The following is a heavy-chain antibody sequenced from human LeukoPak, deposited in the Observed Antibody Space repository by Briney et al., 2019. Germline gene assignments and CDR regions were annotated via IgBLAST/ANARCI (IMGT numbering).Heavy chain of an antibody. V-gene: IGHV3-23*01. Sequence: PGGSLRLSCAASGFTFSNSAMTWVRQAPGKGLEWVSAIGDSGGKTHYADSVKGRFTISRDNSKNTLYLQMNSLRVEDTAIYYCAKDWSCDYWGQGTLITVSS. D-gene: IGHD1-26*01. J-gene: IGHJ4*02. CDR1: GFTFSNSA. CDR2: IGDSGGKT. CDR3: AKDWSCDY.